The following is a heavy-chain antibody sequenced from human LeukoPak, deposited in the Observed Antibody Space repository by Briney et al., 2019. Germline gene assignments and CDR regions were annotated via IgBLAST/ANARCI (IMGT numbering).Heavy chain of an antibody. V-gene: IGHV1-8*03. J-gene: IGHJ3*02. CDR1: GYTFTSYD. Sequence: ASVKVSCKASGYTFTSYDINWVRQATGQGLEWMGWMNPNSGNTGYAQKFQGRATITRNTSISTAYMELSSLRSEDTAVYYCAGYSSSTDAFDIWGQGTMVTVSS. CDR2: MNPNSGNT. CDR3: AGYSSSTDAFDI. D-gene: IGHD6-6*01.